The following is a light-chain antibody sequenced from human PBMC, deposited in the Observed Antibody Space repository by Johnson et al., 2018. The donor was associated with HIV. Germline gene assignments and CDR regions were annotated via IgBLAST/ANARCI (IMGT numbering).Light chain of an antibody. CDR2: ENN. CDR3: GTWDGSLTPGGV. V-gene: IGLV1-51*02. Sequence: QPVLTQPPSVSAAPGQKVTISCSGSSSNIGNNYVSWYQQLPGTAPKLLICENNKRPSGIPDRFSGSTSGTSATLGITGLQNADEADYYCGTWDGSLTPGGVMGTGTKVTVL. CDR1: SSNIGNNY. J-gene: IGLJ1*01.